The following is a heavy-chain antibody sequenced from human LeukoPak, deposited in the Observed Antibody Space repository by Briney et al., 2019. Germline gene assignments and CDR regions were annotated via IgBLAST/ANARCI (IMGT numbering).Heavy chain of an antibody. Sequence: PGGSLRLSCAASGSTFSSSAISSVRQAPRKGLEWLSAISGSGGSTYCADSVRGRFTISRDNSKNTLYLQMNSLRAEDTAVYYCAQDGAYDILTGYYSSTYFDYWGQGTLVTVSS. CDR3: AQDGAYDILTGYYSSTYFDY. D-gene: IGHD3-9*01. CDR1: GSTFSSSA. V-gene: IGHV3-23*01. J-gene: IGHJ4*02. CDR2: ISGSGGST.